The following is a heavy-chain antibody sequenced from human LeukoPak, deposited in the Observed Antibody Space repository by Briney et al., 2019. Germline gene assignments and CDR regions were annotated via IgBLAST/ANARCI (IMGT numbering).Heavy chain of an antibody. J-gene: IGHJ3*02. D-gene: IGHD6-19*01. CDR2: INHSGST. V-gene: IGHV4-34*01. CDR3: ARRGVAVAGIERMDAFDI. CDR1: GGSLSGYY. Sequence: PPETLSLTRAVYGGSLSGYYWSWIREPPGKGLEWIGEINHSGSTNYNPSLKSRATISLDTSKNQFSLKLSSVTAADTGVFYCARRGVAVAGIERMDAFDIWGQGTMVTVSS.